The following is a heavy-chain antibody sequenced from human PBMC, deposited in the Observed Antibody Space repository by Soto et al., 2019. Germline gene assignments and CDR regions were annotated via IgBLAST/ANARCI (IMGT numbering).Heavy chain of an antibody. J-gene: IGHJ6*02. CDR2: IYYRSKWFH. CDR1: GDSVSSNGAC. V-gene: IGHV6-1*01. D-gene: IGHD2-15*01. CDR3: ARVHCSAGTCLDGLDF. Sequence: PSQTLSLTCVISGDSVSSNGACWNWIRQSPSRGLQWLGRIYYRSKWFHDYAASVDSLMAINPGTSRNQFSLQLNYVTPEDTAVYYCARVHCSAGTCLDGLDFWGQGTTVTVSS.